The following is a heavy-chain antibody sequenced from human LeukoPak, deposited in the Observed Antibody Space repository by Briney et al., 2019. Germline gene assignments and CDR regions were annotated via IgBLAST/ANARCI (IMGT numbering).Heavy chain of an antibody. CDR3: ASDARGVCFDY. Sequence: PGGSLRLSCAASGFTFSSYSMNWVRQAPGKGLAWVSSISSSSSYIYYADSVKGRFTISRDNAKNSLYLQMNSLRAEDTAVYYCASDARGVCFDYWGQGTLVTVSS. CDR2: ISSSSSYI. CDR1: GFTFSSYS. V-gene: IGHV3-21*01. D-gene: IGHD2-8*01. J-gene: IGHJ4*02.